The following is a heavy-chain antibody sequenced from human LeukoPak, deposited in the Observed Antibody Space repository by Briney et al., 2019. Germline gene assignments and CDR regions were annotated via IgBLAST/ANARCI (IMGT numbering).Heavy chain of an antibody. CDR2: IYPGDSDT. Sequence: GESLKISCKGSGYSFTSYWIGWVRQMPGKGLEWMGIIYPGDSDTRYSPSFQGQVTISADKSISTAYLQWSSLKASDTAMYYCARMLYYYDSSGTPDAFDIWGQGTMVTVSS. D-gene: IGHD3-22*01. V-gene: IGHV5-51*01. CDR1: GYSFTSYW. J-gene: IGHJ3*02. CDR3: ARMLYYYDSSGTPDAFDI.